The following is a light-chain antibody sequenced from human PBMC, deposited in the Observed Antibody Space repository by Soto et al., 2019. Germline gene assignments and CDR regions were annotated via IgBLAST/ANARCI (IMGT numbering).Light chain of an antibody. Sequence: QSVLTQPASVSGSPGQSITISCTGTSSDVGGYNSVSWYQQHPGKAHKLMIYNVSNRPSGVFNRFSGSKSGNTASLTFSGLQAEDEANYYCSSYTSSSTYVFGTGTKVTVL. CDR1: SSDVGGYNS. CDR2: NVS. V-gene: IGLV2-14*01. CDR3: SSYTSSSTYV. J-gene: IGLJ1*01.